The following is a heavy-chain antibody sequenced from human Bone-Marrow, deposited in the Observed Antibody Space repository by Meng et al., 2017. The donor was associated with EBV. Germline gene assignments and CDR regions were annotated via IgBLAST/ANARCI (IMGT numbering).Heavy chain of an antibody. CDR3: ASESGRGFTPDY. V-gene: IGHV1-69*01. CDR1: GGTFRSDA. CDR2: LIPMSDAP. D-gene: IGHD3-10*01. J-gene: IGHJ4*02. Sequence: QGQWVQSGAGGKKPGSSVKDSCKTSGGTFRSDAFTWVRQAPGQGLEWMGGLIPMSDAPHYAQKFQGRVTITADESTSTHYMDLSGLRSEDTAVYYCASESGRGFTPDYWGQGTLVTVSS.